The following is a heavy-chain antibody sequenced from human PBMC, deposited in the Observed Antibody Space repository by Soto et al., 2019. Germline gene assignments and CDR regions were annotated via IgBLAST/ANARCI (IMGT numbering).Heavy chain of an antibody. D-gene: IGHD2-2*01. CDR1: GGTFTNYA. CDR2: IIPVFGTP. J-gene: IGHJ6*02. Sequence: QVQLVQSGAEVKKPGSWLKVSCKASGGTFTNYAFSWVRQAPGQGLEWMGGIIPVFGTPDYAQKFQGRVTITADESTRTASMELSSLRSDDTAVYYCARERSVGYCITTPCPKPFYYYAMDVWGQGTTVTVSS. V-gene: IGHV1-69*12. CDR3: ARERSVGYCITTPCPKPFYYYAMDV.